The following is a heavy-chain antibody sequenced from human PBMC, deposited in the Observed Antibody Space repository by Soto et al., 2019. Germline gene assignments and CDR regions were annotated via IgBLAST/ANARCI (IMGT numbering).Heavy chain of an antibody. V-gene: IGHV1-69*01. J-gene: IGHJ6*02. D-gene: IGHD1-26*01. CDR3: ARKMRNRGIVGATGYYYGMDV. Sequence: QVQLVQSGAEVKKPGSSVKVSCKASGGTFSSYAISWVRQAPGQGLEWMGGIIPIFGTANYAQKFKGRVTITADESTSTAYMELSSLRSEDTAVYYCARKMRNRGIVGATGYYYGMDVWGQGTTVTVSS. CDR1: GGTFSSYA. CDR2: IIPIFGTA.